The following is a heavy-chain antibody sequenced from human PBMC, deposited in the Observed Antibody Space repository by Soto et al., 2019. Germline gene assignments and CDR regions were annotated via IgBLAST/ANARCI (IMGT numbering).Heavy chain of an antibody. J-gene: IGHJ4*02. CDR2: IIPLFGVT. V-gene: IGHV1-69*09. Sequence: QVQLVQSGAEVKKPGSSVKVSCKASGGTFGTNAISWVRQAPGQGLEWMGNIIPLFGVTTYAQKFQGRVTITADTSKSTAYMEVRSLRSEDTAFYFCARETGTTALDSWGQGTLVSVSS. D-gene: IGHD1-1*01. CDR3: ARETGTTALDS. CDR1: GGTFGTNA.